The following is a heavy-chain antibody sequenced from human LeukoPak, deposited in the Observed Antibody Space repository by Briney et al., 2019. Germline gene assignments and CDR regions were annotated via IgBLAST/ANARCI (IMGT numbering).Heavy chain of an antibody. D-gene: IGHD4-17*01. CDR1: GLTFSGYT. V-gene: IGHV3-21*01. Sequence: GGSLRLSCAASGLTFSGYTLSWVRQTPGKGLEWVSSISSCGTYIFYADSVRGRFTISRDNPKNSLYLEMNSLTVEDTAVFYCARSADYGDFGTHWGQGTLVTVSS. CDR3: ARSADYGDFGTH. CDR2: ISSCGTYI. J-gene: IGHJ4*02.